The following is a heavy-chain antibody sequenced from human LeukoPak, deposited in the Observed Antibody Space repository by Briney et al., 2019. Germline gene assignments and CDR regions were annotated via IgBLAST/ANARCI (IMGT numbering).Heavy chain of an antibody. Sequence: GGSLRLSCAASGFTFSTYSMNWVRQAPGKGLEWVSYISSSSSHLNYADSVQGRFTISRDNAKNSLYLQMNSLRAEDTAVYYCVREFYYFDYWGQGTLVTVSS. J-gene: IGHJ4*02. CDR1: GFTFSTYS. V-gene: IGHV3-21*05. CDR3: VREFYYFDY. CDR2: ISSSSSHL.